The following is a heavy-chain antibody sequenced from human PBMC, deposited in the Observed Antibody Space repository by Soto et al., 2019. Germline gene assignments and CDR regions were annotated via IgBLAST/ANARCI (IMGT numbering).Heavy chain of an antibody. CDR3: ARVRYEADYYYYTDG. CDR2: ISDYNGNT. V-gene: IGHV1-18*01. D-gene: IGHD2-15*01. J-gene: IGHJ6*03. CDR1: GYTFTSYG. Sequence: QVQLVQSGAEVKKPGASVKVSCKASGYTFTSYGISWVRQAPGQGLEWMGWISDYNGNTNYAQKLQGRVTMTTDTSTSTAYMERRSLRSDETAVYYCARVRYEADYYYYTDGWGKGTTVTVSS.